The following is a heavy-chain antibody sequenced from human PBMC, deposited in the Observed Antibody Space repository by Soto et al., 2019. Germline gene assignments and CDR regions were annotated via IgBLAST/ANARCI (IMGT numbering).Heavy chain of an antibody. CDR1: GFTFGNYA. D-gene: IGHD3-9*01. CDR3: AKGGEAPGYPIDY. Sequence: QVQLGESGGGVVQPGKSLRLSCVGSGFTFGNYAMYWVRQAPGKGLEWVAFISYEGSKRYHADSVKGQFTISRDNARNTLYLQMDRLRREDTTVYYCAKGGEAPGYPIDYWGQGTLVTVSS. J-gene: IGHJ4*02. V-gene: IGHV3-30*18. CDR2: ISYEGSKR.